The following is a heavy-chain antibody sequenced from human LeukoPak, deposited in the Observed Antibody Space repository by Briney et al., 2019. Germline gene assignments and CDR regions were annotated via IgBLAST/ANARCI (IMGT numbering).Heavy chain of an antibody. D-gene: IGHD3-22*01. CDR2: ISAYNGNT. J-gene: IGHJ4*02. CDR3: AKHIAYYDSSGYNY. V-gene: IGHV1-18*04. CDR1: GYTFTGYY. Sequence: GASVKVSCKASGYTFTGYYMHWVRQAPGQGLEWMGWISAYNGNTNYAQKLQGRVTMTTDTSTSTAYMELRSLRSDDTAVYYCAKHIAYYDSSGYNYWGQGTLVTVSS.